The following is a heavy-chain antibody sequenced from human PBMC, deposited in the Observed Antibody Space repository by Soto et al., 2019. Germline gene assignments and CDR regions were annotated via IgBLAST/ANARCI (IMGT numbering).Heavy chain of an antibody. Sequence: QVHLVQSGAEVKKPGASVKVSCKGSGYTFTSYGITWVRQAPGQGLEWMGWISAHNGNTDYAQKLQGRVTVTRDTSTSTAYRELRILRSDDTAVYYCARGRYGDYWGQGALVTVSS. D-gene: IGHD1-1*01. CDR2: ISAHNGNT. J-gene: IGHJ4*02. CDR3: ARGRYGDY. V-gene: IGHV1-18*01. CDR1: GYTFTSYG.